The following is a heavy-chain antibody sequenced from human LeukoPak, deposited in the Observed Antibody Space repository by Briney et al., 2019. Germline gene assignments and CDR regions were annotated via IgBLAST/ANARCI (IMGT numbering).Heavy chain of an antibody. CDR2: IDPSDSYN. CDR1: GYSFTNFW. Sequence: GESPQISCKGSGYSFTNFWISWVRQMPWKGLEWMGRIDPSDSYNSYSLSFQGHVTLSADKSISTAYLQWNCLKASDTAMYYCASPSAKLIAALNSDTFDIWGQGTMVTVSS. V-gene: IGHV5-10-1*01. CDR3: ASPSAKLIAALNSDTFDI. D-gene: IGHD6-6*01. J-gene: IGHJ3*02.